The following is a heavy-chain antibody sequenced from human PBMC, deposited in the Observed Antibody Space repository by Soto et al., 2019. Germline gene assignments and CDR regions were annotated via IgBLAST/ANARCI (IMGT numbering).Heavy chain of an antibody. CDR1: GFTFSSYA. V-gene: IGHV3-30-3*01. D-gene: IGHD6-13*01. CDR3: AKDGEAAAGYYYYYGMDV. J-gene: IGHJ6*02. Sequence: PGGSLRLSCAASGFTFSSYAMHWVRQAPGKGLEWVAVISYDGSNKYYADSVKGRFTISRDNSKNTLYLQMNSLRAEDTAVYYCAKDGEAAAGYYYYYGMDVWGQGTTVTVSS. CDR2: ISYDGSNK.